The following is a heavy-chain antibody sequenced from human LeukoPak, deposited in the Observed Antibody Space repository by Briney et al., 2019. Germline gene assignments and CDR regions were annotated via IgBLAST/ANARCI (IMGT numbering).Heavy chain of an antibody. CDR2: MYYSGST. CDR1: GGSVSSYF. V-gene: IGHV4-59*02. D-gene: IGHD5-24*01. J-gene: IGHJ3*02. CDR3: ARDQMATSFSAFDI. Sequence: SETRSLTCTVSGGSVSSYFWSWIRQPPGKGLEWIGYMYYSGSTNYNPSLKSRVTISIDTSKNQFSLKLSSVTAADTAVYYCARDQMATSFSAFDIWGQGTMVTVSS.